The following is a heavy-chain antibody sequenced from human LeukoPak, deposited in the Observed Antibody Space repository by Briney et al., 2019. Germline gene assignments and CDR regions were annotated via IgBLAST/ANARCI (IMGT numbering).Heavy chain of an antibody. V-gene: IGHV3-23*01. CDR2: ISGSGGTT. CDR1: GFTFSSYA. D-gene: IGHD4-17*01. Sequence: GGSLRLSCAASGFTFSSYAMTWVRQAPGKGLEWVSTISGSGGTTYYADSVKGRFTISRDNSKNTLYLQMNSLRAEDTAVYYCAKSYGDYLGYFDSWGQGTLVTVSS. J-gene: IGHJ4*02. CDR3: AKSYGDYLGYFDS.